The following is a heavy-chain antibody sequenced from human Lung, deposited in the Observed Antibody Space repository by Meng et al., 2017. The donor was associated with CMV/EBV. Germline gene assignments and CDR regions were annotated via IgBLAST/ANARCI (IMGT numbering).Heavy chain of an antibody. V-gene: IGHV4-4*02. CDR1: GDSSTNHNW. Sequence: QVQLRESGPRLVKTSDALSLTCAVSGDSSTNHNWWAWVRQPPGKGLEWIGEIPHRGSSAYNPSLKSRVSMSIDKSKNQFSLKLTSVTAADTAVYHCLRRSGGSVWGQGTLVTVSS. CDR2: IPHRGSS. J-gene: IGHJ1*01. CDR3: LRRSGGSV. D-gene: IGHD3-10*01.